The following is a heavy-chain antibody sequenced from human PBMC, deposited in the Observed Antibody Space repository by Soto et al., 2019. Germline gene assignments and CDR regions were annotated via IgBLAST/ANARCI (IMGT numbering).Heavy chain of an antibody. CDR1: GGSISSYY. Sequence: PSETLSLTCTVSGGSISSYYWSWIRQPPGKGLEWIGYIYYSGSTNYNPSLKSRVTISVDTSKNQFSLKLSSVTAADTAVYYCARHSYGDTVPFDYWGQGTLVTVSS. CDR3: ARHSYGDTVPFDY. D-gene: IGHD4-17*01. V-gene: IGHV4-59*08. CDR2: IYYSGST. J-gene: IGHJ4*02.